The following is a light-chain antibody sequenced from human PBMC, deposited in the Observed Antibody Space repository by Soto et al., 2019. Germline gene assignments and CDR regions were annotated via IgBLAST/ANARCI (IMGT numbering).Light chain of an antibody. V-gene: IGLV2-14*03. CDR3: GSYASATLM. Sequence: QSALTQPASVSGSPGQSITISCTGSNSDIGDYDYVSWYQQHPGKPPTLFNYDDTFRPSGVPHCFSCSKSGNTATLTISGLLTEDEADYYCGSYASATLMFGGGTKLTVL. J-gene: IGLJ3*02. CDR1: NSDIGDYDY. CDR2: DDT.